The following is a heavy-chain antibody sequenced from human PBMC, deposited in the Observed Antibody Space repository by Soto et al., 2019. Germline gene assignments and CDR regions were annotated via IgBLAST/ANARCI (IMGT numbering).Heavy chain of an antibody. J-gene: IGHJ3*02. CDR3: TTEVLWFGFPRSDI. V-gene: IGHV3-15*01. CDR1: GFTFSNAW. Sequence: PGGSLRLSCAASGFTFSNAWMSWVRQAPGKGLEWVGRIKSKTDGGTTDYAAPVKGRFTISRDDSKNTLYLQMNSLKTEDTAVYYCTTEVLWFGFPRSDIWGQGTMVTVSS. CDR2: IKSKTDGGTT. D-gene: IGHD3-10*01.